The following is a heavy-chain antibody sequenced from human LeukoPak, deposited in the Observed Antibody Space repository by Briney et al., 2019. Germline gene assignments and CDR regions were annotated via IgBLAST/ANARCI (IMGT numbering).Heavy chain of an antibody. CDR3: ARSYGSGSYYKGN. D-gene: IGHD3-10*01. V-gene: IGHV4-34*01. CDR2: INHSGST. Sequence: PSETLSLTCAVYGGSFSGYYWSWIRQPPGKGLEWIGEINHSGSTNYNPSLKSRVTISVDTSKNQFSLKLSSVTAADTAVYYCARSYGSGSYYKGNWGQGTLVTVSS. J-gene: IGHJ4*02. CDR1: GGSFSGYY.